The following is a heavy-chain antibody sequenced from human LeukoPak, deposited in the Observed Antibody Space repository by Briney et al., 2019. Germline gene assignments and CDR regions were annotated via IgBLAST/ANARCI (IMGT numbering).Heavy chain of an antibody. Sequence: GGSLRLSCAASGLTFSNAYMSWVRQAPGKGLEWVGRIKSNADGGTTDYAEPVKGRFTISRDDSKNTLYLQMNSLKSEDTAVYYCTSGVPHYDGYPLDFWGLGTLVTVSS. CDR2: IKSNADGGTT. CDR3: TSGVPHYDGYPLDF. J-gene: IGHJ4*02. CDR1: GLTFSNAY. D-gene: IGHD4-17*01. V-gene: IGHV3-15*01.